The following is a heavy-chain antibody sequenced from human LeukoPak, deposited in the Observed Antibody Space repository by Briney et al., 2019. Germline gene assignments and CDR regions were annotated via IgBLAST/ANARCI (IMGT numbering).Heavy chain of an antibody. D-gene: IGHD6-19*01. Sequence: LGGSLRLSCAASGFTFSSYAMSWVRQAPGKGLEWVSAISGSGGSTYYADSVKGRFTISRDNAKNSLYLQMNSLRAEDTAVYYCAREYSSGWYGDYWGQGTLVTVSS. V-gene: IGHV3-23*01. J-gene: IGHJ4*02. CDR1: GFTFSSYA. CDR3: AREYSSGWYGDY. CDR2: ISGSGGST.